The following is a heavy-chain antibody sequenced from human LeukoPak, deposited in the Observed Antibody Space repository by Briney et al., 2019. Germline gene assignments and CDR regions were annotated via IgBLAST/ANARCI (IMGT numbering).Heavy chain of an antibody. J-gene: IGHJ4*02. CDR1: GFTFADFT. CDR2: IRSNVYGGTT. V-gene: IGHV3-49*03. D-gene: IGHD6-19*01. CDR3: TRGSGRYVMVDW. Sequence: GGSQRLSCTAAGFTFADFTVSWFRQSPGQGLEWVGFIRSNVYGGTTEHAASVEARVTISRDDSNSIAYLQMNSLKTEDTAVYYCTRGSGRYVMVDWWGQGTLVTVSS.